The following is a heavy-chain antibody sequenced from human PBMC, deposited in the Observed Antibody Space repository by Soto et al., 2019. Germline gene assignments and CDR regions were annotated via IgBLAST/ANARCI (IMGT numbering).Heavy chain of an antibody. J-gene: IGHJ4*02. CDR3: ARDSSSWYSPGVH. D-gene: IGHD6-13*01. CDR1: GFTFSSYS. V-gene: IGHV3-21*01. Sequence: GGSLRLSCAASGFTFSSYSMNWVRQAPGKGLEWVSSISSSSSYIYYADSVKGRFTISRDNAKNSLYLQMNSLRAEDTAVYYCARDSSSWYSPGVHWGQGTLVTVSS. CDR2: ISSSSSYI.